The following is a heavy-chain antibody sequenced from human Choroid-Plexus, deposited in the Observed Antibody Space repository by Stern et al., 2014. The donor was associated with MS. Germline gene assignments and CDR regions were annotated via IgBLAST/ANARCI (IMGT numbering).Heavy chain of an antibody. CDR1: GFTFGSCA. V-gene: IGHV3-30*18. CDR3: AKDRQYLTYFFDH. Sequence: VQLEEPGGGVVQPGRPLRLSCVASGFTFGSCAMHWVRQAPGKGLERVAGVSYDGSNKYYADSVKGRFTISRDNSQNTLYMQMSSLRPEDTAVYYCAKDRQYLTYFFDHWGQGSLVTVSS. D-gene: IGHD2/OR15-2a*01. J-gene: IGHJ5*02. CDR2: VSYDGSNK.